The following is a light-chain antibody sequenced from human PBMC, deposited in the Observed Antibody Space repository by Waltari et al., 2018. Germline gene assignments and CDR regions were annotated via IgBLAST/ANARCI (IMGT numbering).Light chain of an antibody. CDR1: SDINVGNFI. CDR3: MFWPNKVWV. CDR2: YKSDSEK. Sequence: QPVLTQPPSSSASPGDSARLTCTLPSDINVGNFIIYWYQQKPGSPPRFLLYYKSDSEKPQGAEVPGCFSGSKDASANAGILLISGLQAGDEADYYCMFWPNKVWVFGGGTKLTVL. V-gene: IGLV5-37*01. J-gene: IGLJ3*02.